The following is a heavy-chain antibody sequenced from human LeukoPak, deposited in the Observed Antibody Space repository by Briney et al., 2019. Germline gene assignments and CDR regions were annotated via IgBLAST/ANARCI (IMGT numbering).Heavy chain of an antibody. CDR1: GYTFTNYA. J-gene: IGHJ4*02. Sequence: ASVKVSCKASGYTFTNYAMHWVRQAPGQRLEWMGWSNPGSGYTKYSEDFQGRVIITRDTTANTAYMELSSLRSEDMAVYYYVIRIPGNDYWGQGTRVTVSS. CDR2: SNPGSGYT. V-gene: IGHV1-3*02. CDR3: VIRIPGNDY. D-gene: IGHD1-14*01.